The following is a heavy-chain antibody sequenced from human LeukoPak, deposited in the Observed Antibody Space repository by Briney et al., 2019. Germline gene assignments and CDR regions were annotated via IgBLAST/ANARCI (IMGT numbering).Heavy chain of an antibody. CDR3: ARDGSTWFNWFDP. CDR2: ISSSSIYI. J-gene: IGHJ5*02. CDR1: GFTLSSYA. Sequence: GGSLRLSCAASGFTLSSYAMNWVRQAPGKGLEWLSSISSSSIYIFYADSVKGRFTISRDNAKTSLYLQMKSLKAEDTAVYYCARDGSTWFNWFDPWGQGTLVTVSS. D-gene: IGHD6-13*01. V-gene: IGHV3-21*01.